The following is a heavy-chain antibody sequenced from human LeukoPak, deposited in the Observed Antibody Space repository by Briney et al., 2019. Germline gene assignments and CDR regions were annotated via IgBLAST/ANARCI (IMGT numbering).Heavy chain of an antibody. J-gene: IGHJ4*02. Sequence: SETLSLTCTVSGGSISSGSYYWSWIRQPAGKGLEWIGRIYTSGSTNYNPSLKSRVTISVDTSKNQFSLKLSSVTAADTAVYYCARGPPYCSSTSCFTNWGQGTLVTVSS. CDR3: ARGPPYCSSTSCFTN. D-gene: IGHD2-2*01. V-gene: IGHV4-61*02. CDR2: IYTSGST. CDR1: GGSISSGSYY.